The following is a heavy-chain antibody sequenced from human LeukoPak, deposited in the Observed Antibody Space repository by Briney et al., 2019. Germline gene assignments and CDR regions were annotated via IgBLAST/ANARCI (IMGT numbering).Heavy chain of an antibody. J-gene: IGHJ3*02. Sequence: SETLSLTCAVSSYSISSGYYWGWIRQPPGKGLEGIGSIYHSGSTYYNPSLKSRVTISVDTSKNQFSLKLSSVTAADTAVYYCARHVGGYCTNGVCYGDAFDIWGQGTMVTVSS. D-gene: IGHD2-8*01. V-gene: IGHV4-38-2*01. CDR2: IYHSGST. CDR3: ARHVGGYCTNGVCYGDAFDI. CDR1: SYSISSGYY.